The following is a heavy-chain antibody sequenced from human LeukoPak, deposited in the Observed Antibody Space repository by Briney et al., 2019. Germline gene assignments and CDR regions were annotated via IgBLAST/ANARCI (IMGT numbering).Heavy chain of an antibody. Sequence: GGSLRLSCAASGFAFKNYAMTWVRQAPGKGLQWVSNINDNGGQRHYADSVKGRFTISRDNSKNTLFLQMDSLRAEDTAVYYCAKTQWKVGATDYFDYWGHGILVTVSS. CDR1: GFAFKNYA. V-gene: IGHV3-23*01. J-gene: IGHJ4*01. CDR3: AKTQWKVGATDYFDY. CDR2: INDNGGQR. D-gene: IGHD1-26*01.